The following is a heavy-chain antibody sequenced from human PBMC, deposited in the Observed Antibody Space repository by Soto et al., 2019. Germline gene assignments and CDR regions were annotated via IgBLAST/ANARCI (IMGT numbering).Heavy chain of an antibody. CDR2: INPGGGST. CDR3: ARVGTDFDY. D-gene: IGHD5-18*01. J-gene: IGHJ4*02. V-gene: IGHV1-46*01. Sequence: ASVKVSCKASGYTFTSYYMNWLRRAPGQGLEWMGIINPGGGSTTYAQKFQGRVTMTRDTSTSTVYMQLSSLRSEDTAVYYCARVGTDFDYWGQGTLVTVSS. CDR1: GYTFTSYY.